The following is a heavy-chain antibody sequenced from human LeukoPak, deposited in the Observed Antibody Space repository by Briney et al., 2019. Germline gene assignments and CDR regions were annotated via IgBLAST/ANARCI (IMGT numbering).Heavy chain of an antibody. V-gene: IGHV5-51*01. CDR1: GYSFTNYW. CDR3: ARHVYSSGNYYYDS. CDR2: ILPGDSNT. Sequence: GESLKISCKGSGYSFTNYWIAWVRQMPGKGLEWMGIILPGDSNTRYSPSFQGQVTISVDKSISTAYLQWSSLKASDTAMYYCARHVYSSGNYYYDSWAQGTPVTVSS. D-gene: IGHD3-10*01. J-gene: IGHJ4*02.